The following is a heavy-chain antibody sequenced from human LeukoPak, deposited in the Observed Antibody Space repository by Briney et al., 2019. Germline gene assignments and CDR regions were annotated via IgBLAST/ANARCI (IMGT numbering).Heavy chain of an antibody. V-gene: IGHV4-4*09. J-gene: IGHJ4*02. CDR1: GGSISSYY. CDR3: ASWGTGFDY. CDR2: IYTSGST. Sequence: SETLSLTCTVSGGSISSYYWSWIRQPPGKGLGWIGYIYTSGSTNYNPSLKSRVTISVDTSKNQFSLKLSSVTAADTAVYYCASWGTGFDYWGRGTLVTVSS. D-gene: IGHD7-27*01.